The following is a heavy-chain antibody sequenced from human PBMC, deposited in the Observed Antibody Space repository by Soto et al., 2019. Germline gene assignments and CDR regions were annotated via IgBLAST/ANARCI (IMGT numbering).Heavy chain of an antibody. V-gene: IGHV3-33*01. J-gene: IGHJ3*01. Sequence: GGSLRLSCAASGFTFSDHGMHWVRQAPGKGLEWVAGMRYDGSNKYYADSVKGRFSISRDNSKNTLYLHMSSLRGEDTAVYYGARDSAGKVDWGRRGAFDFWGQGTMVTVSS. CDR1: GFTFSDHG. D-gene: IGHD7-27*01. CDR2: MRYDGSNK. CDR3: ARDSAGKVDWGRRGAFDF.